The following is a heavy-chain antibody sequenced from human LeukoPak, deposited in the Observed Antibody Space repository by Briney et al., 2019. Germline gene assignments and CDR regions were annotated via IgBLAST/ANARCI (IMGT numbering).Heavy chain of an antibody. CDR1: GFTFSSYA. V-gene: IGHV3-23*01. CDR2: ITGSGGTT. Sequence: GGSLVLSCAASGFTFSSYAMSWVRQSAGKRLGWVSTITGSGGTTYFADSVKGRFTISRDNSKNTLYLQMTSLRADDTAVYYCTKYSRSSGVIWDFDSWGQGTQVTVSS. J-gene: IGHJ4*02. D-gene: IGHD1-26*01. CDR3: TKYSRSSGVIWDFDS.